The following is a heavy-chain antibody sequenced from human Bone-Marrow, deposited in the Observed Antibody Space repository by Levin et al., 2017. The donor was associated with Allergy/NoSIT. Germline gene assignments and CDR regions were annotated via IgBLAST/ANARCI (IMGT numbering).Heavy chain of an antibody. CDR3: VKGGWLDEN. V-gene: IGHV3-23*01. CDR1: GFTFRNLV. Sequence: LSLTCAASGFTFRNLVMSWVRPPPGKGLEWVSAISSSGDATYYAYSVEGRFTISRDNSKNTLYLQMNSLRADDTAVYYCVKGGWLDENWGQGTLVTVSS. D-gene: IGHD6-19*01. CDR2: ISSSGDAT. J-gene: IGHJ4*02.